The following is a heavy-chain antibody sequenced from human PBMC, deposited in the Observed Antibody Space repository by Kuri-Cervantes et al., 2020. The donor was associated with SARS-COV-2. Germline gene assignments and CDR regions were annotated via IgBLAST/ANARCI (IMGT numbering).Heavy chain of an antibody. CDR3: ARLNLVYDYGDLIDY. CDR2: ISSSSSYI. Sequence: GGSLRLSCAASGFTFSSYGMHWVRQAPGKGLEWVSSISSSSSYIYYADSVKGRFTISRDNAKNSLYLQMNSLRAEDTAVYYCARLNLVYDYGDLIDYWGQGTLVTVSS. J-gene: IGHJ4*02. D-gene: IGHD4-17*01. CDR1: GFTFSSYG. V-gene: IGHV3-21*01.